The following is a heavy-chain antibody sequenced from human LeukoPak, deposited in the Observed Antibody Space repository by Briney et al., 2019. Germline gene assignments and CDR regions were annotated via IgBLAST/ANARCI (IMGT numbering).Heavy chain of an antibody. CDR3: ARASSGYSAYGMDV. D-gene: IGHD3-22*01. CDR2: VNLQGST. Sequence: PSGTLSLTCDVSGGSITQTNYWTWVRQPPGKGLEWIGEVNLQGSTNYNPSLMRRVAISVDTSANHVSLQLTSVTAADTAVYYCARASSGYSAYGMDVWGQGTTVAVSS. J-gene: IGHJ6*02. V-gene: IGHV4-4*02. CDR1: GGSITQTNY.